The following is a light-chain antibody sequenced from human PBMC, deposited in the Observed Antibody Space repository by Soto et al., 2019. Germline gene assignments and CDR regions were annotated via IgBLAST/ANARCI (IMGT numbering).Light chain of an antibody. CDR1: QSVSSY. CDR2: DAS. Sequence: EIVLTQSPGTLSLSPGERATLSCRASQSVSSYFAWYQQKPGQAPRLLIYDASNRATAIPARFSGSGSGTDFTLTISSLEPEDFAVDYCQQRSNWPPITFGQGTRLEIK. J-gene: IGKJ5*01. V-gene: IGKV3-11*01. CDR3: QQRSNWPPIT.